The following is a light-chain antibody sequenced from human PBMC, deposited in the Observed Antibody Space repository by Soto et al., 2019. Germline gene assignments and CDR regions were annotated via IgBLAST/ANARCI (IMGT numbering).Light chain of an antibody. CDR1: QDISNY. J-gene: IGKJ3*01. V-gene: IGKV1-33*01. CDR3: QQYDNLPPFT. CDR2: DAS. Sequence: DLQMTQSPSSLSASVGDRVTITCQASQDISNYLNWYQQKPGKAPKLLIYDASNLETGVPSRCSGSGSGTDFTFTISSLQPEDIAGYYCQQYDNLPPFTFGPGTKVDIK.